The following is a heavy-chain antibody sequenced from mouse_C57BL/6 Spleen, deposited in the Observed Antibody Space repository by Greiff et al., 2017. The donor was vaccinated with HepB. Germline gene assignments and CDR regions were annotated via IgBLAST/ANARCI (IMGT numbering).Heavy chain of an antibody. V-gene: IGHV1-64*01. Sequence: QVQLQQPGAELVKPGASVKSSCKASGYTFTSYWMHWVKQRPGQGLEWIGMIHPNSGSTNYNEKFKSKATLTVDKSSSTAYMQLSSLTSEDSAVYYCAKGPLLGLFDYWGQGTTLTVSS. CDR1: GYTFTSYW. J-gene: IGHJ2*01. D-gene: IGHD3-1*01. CDR3: AKGPLLGLFDY. CDR2: IHPNSGST.